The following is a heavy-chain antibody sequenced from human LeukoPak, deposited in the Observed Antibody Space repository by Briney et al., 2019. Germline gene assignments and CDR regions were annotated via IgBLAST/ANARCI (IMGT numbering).Heavy chain of an antibody. CDR3: WARGGSDY. V-gene: IGHV3-21*01. J-gene: IGHJ4*02. D-gene: IGHD3-10*01. Sequence: GGSLRLSCAASGFTFSRYGMNWVRQAPGKGLEWVASTSSDSSYIFYANSVKGRFTISRDNAQNSLYLQMSSLRVEDAAVYYCWARGGSDYWGQGTLVTVSS. CDR1: GFTFSRYG. CDR2: TSSDSSYI.